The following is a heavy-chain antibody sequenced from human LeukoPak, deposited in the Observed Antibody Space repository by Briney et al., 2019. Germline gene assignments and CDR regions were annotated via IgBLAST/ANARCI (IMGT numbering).Heavy chain of an antibody. Sequence: ASVKVSCKASGYTFTSYAMNWVRQAPRQGLEWMGWINTNTGNPTYAQGFTGRFVFSLDTSVSTAYLQISSLKAEDTAVYYCARDQRYFDWYERDAFDIWGQGTMVTVSS. V-gene: IGHV7-4-1*02. D-gene: IGHD3-9*01. CDR3: ARDQRYFDWYERDAFDI. CDR2: INTNTGNP. CDR1: GYTFTSYA. J-gene: IGHJ3*02.